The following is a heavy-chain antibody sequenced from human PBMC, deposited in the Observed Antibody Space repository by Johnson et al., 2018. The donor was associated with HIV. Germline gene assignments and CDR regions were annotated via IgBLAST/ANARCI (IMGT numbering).Heavy chain of an antibody. CDR2: IKQDGSST. CDR1: GFTFNNAW. Sequence: MMLVESGGGLVKPGGSLRLSCAASGFTFNNAWMGWVRQAPGKGLEWVANIKQDGSSTSYADSVKGRFTISRDNAKNTLYLQMNSLRAEDTAVYYCAREFGQASSYAFDIWGQGTMVTVSS. D-gene: IGHD3/OR15-3a*01. V-gene: IGHV3-7*01. CDR3: AREFGQASSYAFDI. J-gene: IGHJ3*02.